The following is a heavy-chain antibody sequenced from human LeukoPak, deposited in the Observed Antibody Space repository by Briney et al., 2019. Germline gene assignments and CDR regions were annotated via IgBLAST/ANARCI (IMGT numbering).Heavy chain of an antibody. CDR2: ISGSGGST. Sequence: GGTLRLSCAASGFTFRNYAMSWVRQAPGKGLEWVSAISGSGGSTYYADSVKGRFTISRDNSKNTLYLQMNSLRAEDTAVYYCAKGSVAEDNYWGQGTLVTVSS. D-gene: IGHD6-19*01. V-gene: IGHV3-23*01. CDR1: GFTFRNYA. CDR3: AKGSVAEDNY. J-gene: IGHJ4*02.